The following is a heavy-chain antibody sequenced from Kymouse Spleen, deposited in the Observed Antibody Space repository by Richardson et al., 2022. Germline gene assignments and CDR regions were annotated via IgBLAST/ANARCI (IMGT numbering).Heavy chain of an antibody. CDR2: INHSGST. J-gene: IGHJ4*02. D-gene: IGHD3-16*02,IGHD3-9*01. CDR3: AREGGTGSDY. CDR1: GGSFSGYY. V-gene: IGHV4-34*01. Sequence: QVQLQQWGAGLLKPSETLSLTCAVYGGSFSGYYWSWIRQPPGKGLEWIGEINHSGSTNYNPSLKSRVTISVDTSKNQFSLKLSSVTAADTAVYYCAREGGTGSDYWGQGTLVTVSS.